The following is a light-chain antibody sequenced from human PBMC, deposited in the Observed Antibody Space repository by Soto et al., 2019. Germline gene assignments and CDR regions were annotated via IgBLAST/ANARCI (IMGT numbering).Light chain of an antibody. V-gene: IGKV1-9*01. CDR3: QQLNSYPLT. Sequence: IQLTQSPSSLSASVGDRVTITCRASQGISSYLAWYQQKPGKAPKPLIYAASTLQSGVPSRFSGSGSGTDFTLTISSLQPEDFATYYCQQLNSYPLTFAGGTKVEIK. CDR2: AAS. J-gene: IGKJ4*01. CDR1: QGISSY.